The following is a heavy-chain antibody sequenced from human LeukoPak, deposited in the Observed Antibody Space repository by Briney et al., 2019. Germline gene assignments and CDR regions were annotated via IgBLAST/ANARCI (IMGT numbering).Heavy chain of an antibody. CDR2: IYYSGST. V-gene: IGHV4-39*07. Sequence: SETLSLTCTVSGGSISSSSYYWGWIRQPPGKGLEWIGSIYYSGSTYYNPSLKSRVTISVDTSKNQFSLKLSSVIAADTAVYYCAGERRRYSGSWYEDYWGQGTLVTVSS. J-gene: IGHJ4*02. CDR3: AGERRRYSGSWYEDY. CDR1: GGSISSSSYY. D-gene: IGHD6-13*01.